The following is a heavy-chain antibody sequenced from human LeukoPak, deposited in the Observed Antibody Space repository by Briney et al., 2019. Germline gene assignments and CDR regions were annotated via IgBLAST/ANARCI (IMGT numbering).Heavy chain of an antibody. D-gene: IGHD3-16*01. CDR3: ARTSHESVLYWSDP. CDR2: ISGYNGNT. Sequence: ASVKVSCKASGYTFTTYGIGWVRQAPGKGLEWMGWISGYNGNTNYAQKFQGRVTMTTDTSTSTAYMELRSLRSDDTAVYYCARTSHESVLYWSDPWGQGTLVNVSS. V-gene: IGHV1-18*01. CDR1: GYTFTTYG. J-gene: IGHJ5*02.